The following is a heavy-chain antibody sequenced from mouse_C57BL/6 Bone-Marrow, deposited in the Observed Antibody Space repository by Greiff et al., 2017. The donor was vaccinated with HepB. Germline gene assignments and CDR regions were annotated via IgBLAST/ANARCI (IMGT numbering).Heavy chain of an antibody. D-gene: IGHD1-1*01. CDR3: ARATNYYGYAVDD. CDR2: INPSSGYT. Sequence: QVQLQQSGAELVKPGASVKLSCKASGYTFTSYWMHWVNQRPGQGLEWIGYINPSSGYTKYTQKFKDKATLTADKSSSTAYMQLSSLTYEDSAFYYCARATNYYGYAVDDWGQGTSVTVAS. CDR1: GYTFTSYW. J-gene: IGHJ4*01. V-gene: IGHV1-7*01.